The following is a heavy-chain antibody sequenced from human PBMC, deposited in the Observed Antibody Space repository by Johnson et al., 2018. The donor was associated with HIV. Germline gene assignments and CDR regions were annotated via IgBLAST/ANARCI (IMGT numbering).Heavy chain of an antibody. D-gene: IGHD6-13*01. J-gene: IGHJ3*02. V-gene: IGHV3-30*04. Sequence: QVLLVESGGGVVQPGRSPRLACAASGFTFSSYPMHWVRQAPGKGLEWVAVISYDGRNKYYADSVKGRFTISRDNSKNRLYLQMNSLRAEDTAVYFCARGVKQQLSVVDAFDIWGQGTMVTVSS. CDR3: ARGVKQQLSVVDAFDI. CDR1: GFTFSSYP. CDR2: ISYDGRNK.